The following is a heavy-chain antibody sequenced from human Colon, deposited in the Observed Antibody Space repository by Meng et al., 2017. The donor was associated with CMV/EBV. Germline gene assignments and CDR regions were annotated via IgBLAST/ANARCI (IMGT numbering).Heavy chain of an antibody. Sequence: SETLSLTCAVYGESFSGYYWTWIRQPPGKGLEWSGEINHSGSTNYNPSLKSRVTASVDMSKKQFSLKLTSLTAADTGVYYCARGPHKSRYGRDSQREYYRDMEFWGQGTTVTVSS. CDR3: ARGPHKSRYGRDSQREYYRDMEF. V-gene: IGHV4-34*01. CDR1: GESFSGYY. J-gene: IGHJ6*02. D-gene: IGHD4-23*01. CDR2: INHSGST.